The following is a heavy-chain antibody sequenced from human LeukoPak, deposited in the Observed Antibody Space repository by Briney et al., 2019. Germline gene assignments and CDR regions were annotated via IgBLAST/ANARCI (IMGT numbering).Heavy chain of an antibody. CDR1: GFMFSSNW. CDR3: AKEGRGLQTY. V-gene: IGHV3-7*03. D-gene: IGHD5-24*01. CDR2: IKEDGTET. Sequence: PGGSLRLSCAASGFMFSSNWMSWVRLAPGKGLEWVANIKEDGTETYYVGSVKGRFTISRDNAKNSLYLQMNSLRVEDTAVYYCAKEGRGLQTYWGQGTLVTVSS. J-gene: IGHJ4*02.